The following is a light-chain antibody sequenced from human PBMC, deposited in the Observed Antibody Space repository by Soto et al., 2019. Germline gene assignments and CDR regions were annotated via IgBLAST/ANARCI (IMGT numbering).Light chain of an antibody. J-gene: IGLJ2*01. CDR2: DTS. Sequence: QTVVTQEPSLTVSPGGTVTLTCASSTGAVTNGHYPYWFQQKPGQAPRTLIYDTSNKHSWTPARFSGSLLGGKPVLTLAGAQPEDEAEYFCLLSFGGARRVFGGGPKLTV. CDR1: TGAVTNGHY. CDR3: LLSFGGARRV. V-gene: IGLV7-46*01.